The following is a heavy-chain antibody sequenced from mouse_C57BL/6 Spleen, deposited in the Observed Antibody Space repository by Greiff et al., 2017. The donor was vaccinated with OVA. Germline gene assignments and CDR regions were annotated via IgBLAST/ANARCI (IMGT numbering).Heavy chain of an antibody. D-gene: IGHD1-1*01. CDR1: GYTFTSYW. CDR3: ARQTTVVAPFDY. Sequence: QVQLKQPGTELVKPGASVKLSCKASGYTFTSYWMHWVKQRPGQGLEWIGNINPSNGGTNYNEKFKSKATLTVDKSSSTAYMQLSSLTSEDSAVYYCARQTTVVAPFDYWGQGTTLTVSS. CDR2: INPSNGGT. J-gene: IGHJ2*01. V-gene: IGHV1-53*01.